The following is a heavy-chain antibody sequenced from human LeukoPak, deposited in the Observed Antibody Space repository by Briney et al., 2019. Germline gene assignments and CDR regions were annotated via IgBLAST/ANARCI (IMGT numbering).Heavy chain of an antibody. V-gene: IGHV4-30-4*01. J-gene: IGHJ6*02. CDR3: ARDTAMLSTYYYYGMDV. CDR1: GGSISSGDYY. CDR2: IYYSGST. D-gene: IGHD5-18*01. Sequence: PSETLSLTCTVSGGSISSGDYYWSWIRQPPGKGLEWIGYIYYSGSTYYNPSLKSRVTISVDTSKNQFSLKLSSVTAADTAAYYCARDTAMLSTYYYYGMDVWGQGTTVTVSS.